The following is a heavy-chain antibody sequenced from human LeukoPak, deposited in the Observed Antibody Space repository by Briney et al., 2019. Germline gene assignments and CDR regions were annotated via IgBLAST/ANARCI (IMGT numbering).Heavy chain of an antibody. Sequence: GSLRLSCVASGFSFSTSWMTWVRQAPGKGLEWVANIRKDGREIYYADSMTGRFTISRDNSKNSLYLQIHSLRAEDTAVYYCANGWDSSGYYYSVYWGQGTLVTVSS. J-gene: IGHJ4*02. CDR2: IRKDGREI. V-gene: IGHV3-7*03. D-gene: IGHD3-22*01. CDR3: ANGWDSSGYYYSVY. CDR1: GFSFSTSW.